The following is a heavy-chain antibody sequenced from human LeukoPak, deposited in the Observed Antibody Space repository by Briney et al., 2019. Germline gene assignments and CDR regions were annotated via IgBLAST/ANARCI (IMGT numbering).Heavy chain of an antibody. CDR3: ARAPLSSYSSSWYLVFGWFDP. D-gene: IGHD6-13*01. V-gene: IGHV6-1*01. J-gene: IGHJ5*02. CDR2: TYYRSKWYN. Sequence: SQTLSLTCAISGDSVSSNNAAWNWIRQSPSRGLEWLGRTYYRSKWYNDYAVSVKSRITINPDTSKNQFSLQLNSVTPEDTAVYYCARAPLSSYSSSWYLVFGWFDPWGQGTLVTVSS. CDR1: GDSVSSNNAA.